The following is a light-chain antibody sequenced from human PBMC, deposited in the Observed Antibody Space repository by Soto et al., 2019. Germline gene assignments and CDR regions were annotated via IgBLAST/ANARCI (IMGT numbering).Light chain of an antibody. V-gene: IGKV1-5*03. CDR3: QQYKSYPYT. CDR2: GAS. J-gene: IGKJ2*01. Sequence: DIQMTQSPSTLSASVGDRVTLTCRASQSISTWLAWYQQKPGKAPNLLIYGASSLQNGVPSRFGGRGSGTEFTLTISSLQPGDFADYYCQQYKSYPYTFGQGTKLEIK. CDR1: QSISTW.